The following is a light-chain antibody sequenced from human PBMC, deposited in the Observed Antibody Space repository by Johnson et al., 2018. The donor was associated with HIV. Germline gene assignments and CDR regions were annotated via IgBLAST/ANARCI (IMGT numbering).Light chain of an antibody. V-gene: IGLV1-51*01. Sequence: QSVLTQPPSVSAAPGQKVTISCSGSSCDIGNNYVSWHQQLPGTAPKLLIYDNNNRSSGIPDRISGSKSGTSATLGITRLQTGDEGDYCCGSWDNTLSVFVFGAGTKVTVL. J-gene: IGLJ1*01. CDR2: DNN. CDR3: GSWDNTLSVFV. CDR1: SCDIGNNY.